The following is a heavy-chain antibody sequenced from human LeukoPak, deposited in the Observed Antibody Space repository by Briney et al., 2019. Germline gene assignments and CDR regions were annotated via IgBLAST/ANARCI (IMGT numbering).Heavy chain of an antibody. Sequence: PSETLSLTCTVSGGSISSGGYYWSWIRQHPGKGLEWIGYIHYSGSTYYNPSLKSRITISVDTSKNQFSLKLSSVTAADTAVYYCARDPRVYGDYDNIHWGQGTLVTASS. CDR1: GGSISSGGYY. J-gene: IGHJ4*02. CDR2: IHYSGST. V-gene: IGHV4-31*03. CDR3: ARDPRVYGDYDNIH. D-gene: IGHD4-17*01.